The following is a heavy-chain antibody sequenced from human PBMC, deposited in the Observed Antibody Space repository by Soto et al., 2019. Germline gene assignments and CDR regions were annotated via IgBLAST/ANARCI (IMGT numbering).Heavy chain of an antibody. Sequence: EVQLLESGGGLVQPGGSLRLSCAASGFTFSNYGMSWVRQAPGKGLEWVSRIYSDGSGTMYADSVKGRFTISRDNAKSTLYLQMNSLRAEDTAVYYCATLNSFGSDYWGRGTLVTVSS. CDR3: ATLNSFGSDY. J-gene: IGHJ4*02. D-gene: IGHD5-18*01. CDR1: GFTFSNYG. CDR2: IYSDGSGT. V-gene: IGHV3-74*02.